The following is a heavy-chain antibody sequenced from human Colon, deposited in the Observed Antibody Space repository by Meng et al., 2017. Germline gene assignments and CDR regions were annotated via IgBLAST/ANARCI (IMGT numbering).Heavy chain of an antibody. CDR1: GGSFSGYY. CDR2: INHSGST. CDR3: ARGRYSGYLP. V-gene: IGHV4-34*01. Sequence: QAQLQQGGAGLLKPSETLSLTCAVYGGSFSGYYWSWIRQPPGKGLEWIGEINHSGSTNYNPSLKSRVTISVDTSKNQFSLKLSSVTAADTAVYYCARGRYSGYLPWGQGTLVTVSS. D-gene: IGHD5-12*01. J-gene: IGHJ5*02.